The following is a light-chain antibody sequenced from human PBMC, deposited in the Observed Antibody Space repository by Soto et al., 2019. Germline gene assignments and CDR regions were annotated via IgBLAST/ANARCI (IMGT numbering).Light chain of an antibody. CDR3: SSYTISSTVV. CDR1: SSDVGGYNY. Sequence: QSALTQPASVSGSPGQSITISCTGTSSDVGGYNYVSWYQQHPGKAPKLMIYDVSNRPSGVSNRFSGSKSGNTASLTISGLQAVDEADYYCSSYTISSTVVFGGGTKLTVL. V-gene: IGLV2-14*01. CDR2: DVS. J-gene: IGLJ2*01.